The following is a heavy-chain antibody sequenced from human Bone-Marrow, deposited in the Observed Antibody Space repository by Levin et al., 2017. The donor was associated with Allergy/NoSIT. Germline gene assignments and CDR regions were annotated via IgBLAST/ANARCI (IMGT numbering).Heavy chain of an antibody. CDR2: IRSKAYGGTA. J-gene: IGHJ6*02. V-gene: IGHV3-49*03. Sequence: GGSLRLSCTTSGTSGFTFDDHTMSWFRQAPGKGLEWVGFIRSKAYGGTAEYAASLKGRFVISRDDSKSVAYLQLSSLKIEDTGVYYCAKSGYRRRVDYYYVTDVWGQGTTLTVSS. CDR1: GFTFDDHT. D-gene: IGHD5-12*01. CDR3: AKSGYRRRVDYYYVTDV.